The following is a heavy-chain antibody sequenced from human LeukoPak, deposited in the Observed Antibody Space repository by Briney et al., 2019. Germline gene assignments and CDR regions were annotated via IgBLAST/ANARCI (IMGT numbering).Heavy chain of an antibody. CDR2: INTDGTST. D-gene: IGHD6-13*01. CDR3: RGRIAAAGYAFDI. CDR1: GFTFSSYG. Sequence: SGGSLRLSCAASGFTFSSYGMHWVRQAPGKGLVWVSRINTDGTSTSYGDSVKGRFTISRDNAKNTLYLQMNSLRAEDTAVYYCRGRIAAAGYAFDIWGQGTMVTVSS. V-gene: IGHV3-74*01. J-gene: IGHJ3*02.